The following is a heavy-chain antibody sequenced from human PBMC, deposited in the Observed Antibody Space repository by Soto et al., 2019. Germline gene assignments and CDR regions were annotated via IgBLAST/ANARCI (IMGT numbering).Heavy chain of an antibody. J-gene: IGHJ4*02. CDR3: AKDRGSGSPLYYFDY. D-gene: IGHD3-10*01. V-gene: IGHV3-43*01. Sequence: PGGSLRLSCATSGFTFDDYTMHWVRQAPGEGLEWVSLISWDGGSTYYADSVKGRFTISRDNSKNSLYLQMNSLRTEDTALYYCAKDRGSGSPLYYFDYWGQGT. CDR2: ISWDGGST. CDR1: GFTFDDYT.